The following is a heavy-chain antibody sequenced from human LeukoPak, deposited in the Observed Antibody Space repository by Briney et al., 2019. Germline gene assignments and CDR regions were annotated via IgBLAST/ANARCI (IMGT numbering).Heavy chain of an antibody. CDR1: GFTFDDYG. CDR2: ISWNSGSI. Sequence: GRSLRLSCAASGFTFDDYGMTWVRQAPGKGLEWVSGISWNSGSIGYADSVRGRFTISRDNAKNTLYLQMNSLRAEDTAVYYCARGAVWFGEFYFDYWGQGTLVTVSS. V-gene: IGHV3-9*01. CDR3: ARGAVWFGEFYFDY. J-gene: IGHJ4*02. D-gene: IGHD3-10*01.